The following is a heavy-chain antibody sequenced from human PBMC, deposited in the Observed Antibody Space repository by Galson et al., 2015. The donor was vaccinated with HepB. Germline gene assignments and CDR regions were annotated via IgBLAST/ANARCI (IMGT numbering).Heavy chain of an antibody. D-gene: IGHD3-3*01. CDR1: GFTFSNYW. V-gene: IGHV3-7*03. CDR2: IKQDGSEG. Sequence: SLRLSCAASGFTFSNYWMSWVRQAPGKGLEWVASIKQDGSEGYYVASVKGRFTISRDNAENSLDLQMNSLKVEDTAVYYCAKLDFSEISDFLGQGTMVIVSS. J-gene: IGHJ3*01. CDR3: AKLDFSEISDF.